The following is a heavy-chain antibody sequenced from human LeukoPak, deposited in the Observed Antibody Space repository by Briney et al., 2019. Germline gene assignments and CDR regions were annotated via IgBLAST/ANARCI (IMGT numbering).Heavy chain of an antibody. CDR1: GFTFSGSV. D-gene: IGHD3-22*01. V-gene: IGHV3-73*01. CDR2: IRSKANNYAT. CDR3: TRAYYDSSGYYYYGNS. J-gene: IGHJ4*02. Sequence: PGGSLRLSCVASGFTFSGSVMHWVRQASGKGLEWVGRIRSKANNYATAYAASVKGRFTISRDDSKNTAYLQMNSLKTEDTAVYYCTRAYYDSSGYYYYGNSWGQGTLVTVSS.